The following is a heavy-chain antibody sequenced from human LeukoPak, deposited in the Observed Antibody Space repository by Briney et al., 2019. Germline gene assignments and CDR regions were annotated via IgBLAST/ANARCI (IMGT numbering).Heavy chain of an antibody. CDR1: GGSISSYY. J-gene: IGHJ4*02. Sequence: SETLSLTCTVSGGSISSYYWSWIRQPAGKGLEWIGRMYIGGSTNYNPSLQSRVTMSVDTSKNQFSLKLSSVAAADTAVYYCARTGGLWFGELSYYFDYWGQGTLVTVSS. V-gene: IGHV4-4*07. D-gene: IGHD3-10*01. CDR2: MYIGGST. CDR3: ARTGGLWFGELSYYFDY.